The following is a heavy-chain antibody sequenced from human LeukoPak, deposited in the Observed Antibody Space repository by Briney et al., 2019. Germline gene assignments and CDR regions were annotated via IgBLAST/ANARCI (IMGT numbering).Heavy chain of an antibody. D-gene: IGHD2-2*01. J-gene: IGHJ4*02. CDR2: ISGSGGST. CDR1: GFTFSSYA. Sequence: GGSLRLSCAASGFTFSSYAMSWVRQAPGKGLEWVSAISGSGGSTYYADSVKGRFTISRDNSKNTLYLQMNSLRPEDTAVYYCAKDLLGYCSSTSCQSSNFDYWGQGTLVTVSS. CDR3: AKDLLGYCSSTSCQSSNFDY. V-gene: IGHV3-23*01.